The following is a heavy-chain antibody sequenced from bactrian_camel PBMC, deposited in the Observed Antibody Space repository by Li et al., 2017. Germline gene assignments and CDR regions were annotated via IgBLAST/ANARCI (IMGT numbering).Heavy chain of an antibody. D-gene: IGHD7*01. CDR3: AADPMPHLTHARKCSDFGY. V-gene: IGHV3S35*01. CDR1: GFTFRSAA. CDR2: INQYSGSNT. Sequence: VQLVESGGGLVQPGGSLRLSCTASGFTFRSAAMTWVRQAPGKGLEWVSSINQYSGSNTYYADSVKGRFTISHDIAKSTVYLQMNNLKPGDTAMYVCAADPMPHLTHARKCSDFGYRGQGTQVTVS. J-gene: IGHJ6*01.